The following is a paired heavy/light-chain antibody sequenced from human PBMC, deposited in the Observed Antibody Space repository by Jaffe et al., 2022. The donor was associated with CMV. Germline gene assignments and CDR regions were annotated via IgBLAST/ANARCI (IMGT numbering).Light chain of an antibody. J-gene: IGLJ2*01. CDR2: QSD. V-gene: IGLV3-1*01. Sequence: SYELTQPPSVSVSPGQTASITCSGHKLGDKYACWYQRKPGQSPVLVFCQSDNRPSGIPERFSGSNSGNTATLTITGTQSVDEADYFCQAWDSGHVVFGGGTRLTVL. CDR1: KLGDKY. CDR3: QAWDSGHVV.
Heavy chain of an antibody. CDR2: ISTSGSDR. CDR3: ARDSSSWYWDYFDF. D-gene: IGHD6-13*01. Sequence: EVQLVESGGGLVQPGGSLRLSCAASGFSFNSYEMNWVRQAPGKGLEWVSHISTSGSDRYYADSVKGRFIISRDNAKNSLFLLMSSLRAEDTAVYYCARDSSSWYWDYFDFWGQGTLVTVSS. V-gene: IGHV3-48*03. CDR1: GFSFNSYE. J-gene: IGHJ4*02.